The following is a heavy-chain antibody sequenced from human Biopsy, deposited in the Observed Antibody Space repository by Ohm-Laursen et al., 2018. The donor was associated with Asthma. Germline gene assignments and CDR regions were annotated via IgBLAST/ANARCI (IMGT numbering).Heavy chain of an antibody. D-gene: IGHD3-22*01. V-gene: IGHV4-31*03. CDR1: GGPITSGGYY. CDR2: IYYSGST. Sequence: SQTLSPTCTVSGGPITSGGYYWTWIRQHPGKGLEWIGFIYYSGSTYYNPSLKSRVSISIDTSKNQLSLKLSSVTAADTAVYYCARAQDYYDSRGYYRSFDYWGQGTLVTVSS. J-gene: IGHJ4*02. CDR3: ARAQDYYDSRGYYRSFDY.